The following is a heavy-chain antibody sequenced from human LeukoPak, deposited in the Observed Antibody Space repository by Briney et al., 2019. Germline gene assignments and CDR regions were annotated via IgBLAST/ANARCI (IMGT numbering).Heavy chain of an antibody. CDR2: ISYDGSNK. D-gene: IGHD4-17*01. Sequence: GGSLRLSCAASGFTFSSYSMNWVRQAPGKGLEWVAVISYDGSNKYYADSVKGRFTISRDNSKNTLYLQMNSLRAEDTAVYYCARERLTVSPLNAFDIWGQGTMVTVSS. CDR3: ARERLTVSPLNAFDI. J-gene: IGHJ3*02. CDR1: GFTFSSYS. V-gene: IGHV3-30*03.